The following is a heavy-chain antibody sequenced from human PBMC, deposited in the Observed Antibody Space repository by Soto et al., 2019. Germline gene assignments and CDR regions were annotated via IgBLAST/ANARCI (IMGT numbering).Heavy chain of an antibody. D-gene: IGHD3-16*01. CDR1: VCTFTYCY. Sequence: XSVKVSCKASVCTFTYCYIHWVRQAPGQGLEWIGWINPKSGGTSYAQKFQGRVTMARDTSITTAYMDLTSLNSGDTAVYYCASWYYDTTGHEAFDIWGQGTMVTVSS. CDR2: INPKSGGT. V-gene: IGHV1-2*02. J-gene: IGHJ3*02. CDR3: ASWYYDTTGHEAFDI.